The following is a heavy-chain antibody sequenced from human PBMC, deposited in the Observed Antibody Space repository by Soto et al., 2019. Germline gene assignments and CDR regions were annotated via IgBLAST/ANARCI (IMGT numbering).Heavy chain of an antibody. D-gene: IGHD1-26*01. Sequence: EVQVVETGGGLIQPGGSLRLSCAVSGFPVSSNYMSWFRQPPGKVPEWVSAIYSGGSTYYADYVQGRFTISRDKSQNTLYLQMNSMRAEDPAVYYCARERHLHNPTWFDLWGQVTLVTVSS. CDR2: IYSGGST. V-gene: IGHV3-53*02. CDR3: ARERHLHNPTWFDL. J-gene: IGHJ5*02. CDR1: GFPVSSNY.